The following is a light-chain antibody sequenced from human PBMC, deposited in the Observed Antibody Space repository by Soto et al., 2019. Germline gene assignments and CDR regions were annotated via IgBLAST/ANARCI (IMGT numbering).Light chain of an antibody. Sequence: HSALTQPASVSGSPGQSITISCTGTSSDVGSYNLVSWYQQHPGKVPKLMIYEDSKRPSGVSNRFSGSKSGNTASLTISGLQAEDEADYYCCSNAGSSTWVFGGGTKVTVL. CDR3: CSNAGSSTWV. J-gene: IGLJ3*02. CDR2: EDS. V-gene: IGLV2-23*01. CDR1: SSDVGSYNL.